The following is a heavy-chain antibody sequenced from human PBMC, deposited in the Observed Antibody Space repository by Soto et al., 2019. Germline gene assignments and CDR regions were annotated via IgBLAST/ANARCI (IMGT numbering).Heavy chain of an antibody. D-gene: IGHD2-2*01. J-gene: IGHJ6*02. CDR3: ARIVVPAAMPSYYYYYGMDV. Sequence: GGSLRLSCAASGFTFSSYSMNWVRQAPGKGLEWVSSISSSSSYIYYADSVKGRFTISRDNAKNSLYLQMNSLRAEDTAVYYCARIVVPAAMPSYYYYYGMDVWGQGTTVTVSS. CDR2: ISSSSSYI. V-gene: IGHV3-21*01. CDR1: GFTFSSYS.